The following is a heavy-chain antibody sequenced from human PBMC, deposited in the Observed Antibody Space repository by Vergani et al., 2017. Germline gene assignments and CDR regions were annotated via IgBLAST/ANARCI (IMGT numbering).Heavy chain of an antibody. V-gene: IGHV4-39*07. J-gene: IGHJ6*02. CDR2: IYYSGST. D-gene: IGHD5-18*01. Sequence: QLQLQESGPGLVKPSETLSLTCTVSGGSISSSSYHWGWIRQPPGKGLEWIGSIYYSGSTYYNPSLKSRVTISVDTSKNQFSLKLSSVTAADTAVYYCARDYSYGSRHYGMDVWGQGTTVTVSS. CDR1: GGSISSSSYH. CDR3: ARDYSYGSRHYGMDV.